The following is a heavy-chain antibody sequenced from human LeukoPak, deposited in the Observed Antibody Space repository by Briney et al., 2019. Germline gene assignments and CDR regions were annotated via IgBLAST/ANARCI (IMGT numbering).Heavy chain of an antibody. Sequence: PSETLSLTCAVYGGSFSGYYWSWIRQPPGKGLEWIGEINHSGSTNYNPSLKSRVTISVDTSKNQFSLKLSSVTAADTAVYYCASTTLYYGSGTYYYYYYMDVWGKGTTVTVSS. CDR1: GGSFSGYY. D-gene: IGHD3-10*01. J-gene: IGHJ6*03. CDR3: ASTTLYYGSGTYYYYYYMDV. CDR2: INHSGST. V-gene: IGHV4-34*01.